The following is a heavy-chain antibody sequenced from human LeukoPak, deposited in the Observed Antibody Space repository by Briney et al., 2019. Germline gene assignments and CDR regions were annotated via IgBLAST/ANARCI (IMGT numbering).Heavy chain of an antibody. Sequence: GGSLRLSCAASGFTFSSYAMSWVRQAPGKGLEWVSAISGSGGSTYYADSVKGRFTISRDNSKNPLYLQMNSLRAEDTAVYYCAKAAYYDSSGPDGEYWGQGTLVTVSS. CDR3: AKAAYYDSSGPDGEY. CDR1: GFTFSSYA. CDR2: ISGSGGST. V-gene: IGHV3-23*01. J-gene: IGHJ4*02. D-gene: IGHD3-22*01.